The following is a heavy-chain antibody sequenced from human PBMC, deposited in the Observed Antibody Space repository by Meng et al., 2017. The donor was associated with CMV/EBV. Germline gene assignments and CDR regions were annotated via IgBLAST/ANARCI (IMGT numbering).Heavy chain of an antibody. Sequence: VRLKASGPGLVNPSETLSLPCTVSGGSIRSYYWSWIRQPAGKGLEWIGRIYTSGSTNYNPSLKSRVTMSVDTSKNQFSLKLSSVTAADTAVYYCARGGLYYYDSSGHFDYWGQGTLVTVSS. CDR2: IYTSGST. J-gene: IGHJ4*02. D-gene: IGHD3-22*01. CDR1: GGSIRSYY. V-gene: IGHV4-4*07. CDR3: ARGGLYYYDSSGHFDY.